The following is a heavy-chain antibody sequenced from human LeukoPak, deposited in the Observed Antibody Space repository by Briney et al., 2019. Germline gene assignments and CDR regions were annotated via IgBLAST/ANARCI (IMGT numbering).Heavy chain of an antibody. CDR2: ISYDGSNK. Sequence: GGSLRLSCAASRFTFSSYGMHWVRQAPGKGLEWVAVISYDGSNKYYADSVKGRFTISRDNSKNTLYLQMNSLRAEDTAVYYCAKDPPVGSYPDYWGQGTLVTVSS. CDR1: RFTFSSYG. J-gene: IGHJ4*02. CDR3: AKDPPVGSYPDY. D-gene: IGHD1-26*01. V-gene: IGHV3-30*18.